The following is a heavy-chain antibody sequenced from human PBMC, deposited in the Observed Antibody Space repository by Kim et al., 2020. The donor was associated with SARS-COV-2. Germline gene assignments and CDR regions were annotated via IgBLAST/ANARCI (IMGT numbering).Heavy chain of an antibody. V-gene: IGHV4-59*09. CDR3: ARGYYDILTGWLHDAFDI. D-gene: IGHD3-9*01. Sequence: KSRVTISVDTSKNQFSLKLSSVTAADTAVYYCARGYYDILTGWLHDAFDIWGQGTMVTVSS. J-gene: IGHJ3*02.